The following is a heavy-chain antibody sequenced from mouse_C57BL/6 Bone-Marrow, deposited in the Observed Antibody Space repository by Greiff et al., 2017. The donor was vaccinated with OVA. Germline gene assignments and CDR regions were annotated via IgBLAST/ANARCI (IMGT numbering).Heavy chain of an antibody. CDR2: ISSGGDYI. Sequence: EVKVEESGEGLVKPGGSLKLSCAASGFTFSSYAMSWVRQTPEKRLEWVAYISSGGDYIYYADTVKGRFTISRDNARNTLYLQMSSLKSEDTAMYYCTRDDGLWGFAYWGQGTLVTVSA. V-gene: IGHV5-9-1*02. CDR3: TRDDGLWGFAY. CDR1: GFTFSSYA. D-gene: IGHD1-1*02. J-gene: IGHJ3*01.